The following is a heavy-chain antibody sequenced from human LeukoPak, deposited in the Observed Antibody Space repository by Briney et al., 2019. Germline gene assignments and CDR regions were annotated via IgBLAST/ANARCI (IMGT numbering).Heavy chain of an antibody. Sequence: SETLSLTCTVSGCSISSSSFYWGWIRQPPGKGLEWLGSIHDIGSTSYNPSLQSRVTISVDTSRNQFSLKLTSVTAADTAVYFCARESRSVNYFYYMGVWGKGTTVTVSS. V-gene: IGHV4-39*07. CDR1: GCSISSSSFY. J-gene: IGHJ6*03. D-gene: IGHD2-15*01. CDR2: IHDIGST. CDR3: ARESRSVNYFYYMGV.